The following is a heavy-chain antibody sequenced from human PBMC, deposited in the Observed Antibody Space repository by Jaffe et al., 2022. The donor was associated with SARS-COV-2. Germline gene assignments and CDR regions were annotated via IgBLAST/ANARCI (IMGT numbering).Heavy chain of an antibody. CDR1: GGSISSYY. V-gene: IGHV4-59*01. CDR2: IYYSGST. D-gene: IGHD1-26*01. CDR3: ARTSGSHGGSYYYYGMDV. Sequence: QVQLQESGPGLVKPSETLSLTCTVSGGSISSYYWSWIRQPPGKGLEWIGYIYYSGSTNYNPSLKSRVTISVDTSKNQFSLKLSSVTAADTAVYYCARTSGSHGGSYYYYGMDVWGQGTTVTVSS. J-gene: IGHJ6*02.